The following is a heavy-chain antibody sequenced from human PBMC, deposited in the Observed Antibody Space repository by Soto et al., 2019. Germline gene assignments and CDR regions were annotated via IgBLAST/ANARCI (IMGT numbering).Heavy chain of an antibody. CDR2: IYHSGST. CDR1: GYPISSGYY. D-gene: IGHD1-26*01. V-gene: IGHV4-38-2*02. CDR3: ARDNRGRETWFDP. J-gene: IGHJ5*02. Sequence: SETLSLTCAVSGYPISSGYYWGWIRQPPGKGLEWIGSIYHSGSTYYNPSLKSRVTISVDTSKNQFSLKLSSVTAADTAVYYCARDNRGRETWFDPWGQGTLVTVSS.